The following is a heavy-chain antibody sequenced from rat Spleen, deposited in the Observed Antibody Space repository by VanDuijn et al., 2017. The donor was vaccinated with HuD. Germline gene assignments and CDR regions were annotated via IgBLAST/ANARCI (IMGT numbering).Heavy chain of an antibody. Sequence: EVQLVESGGALVQPGRSLKLSCAASGFTFSNYGMAWVRQAPTTGLEWVATINYDGSSLYYRDSVKGRFTISRDDAKSTLYLQMASLRSEDTATYYCARQGHTMDYYYDWYFDFWGPGTMVTVSS. D-gene: IGHD1-6*01. J-gene: IGHJ1*01. CDR2: INYDGSSL. V-gene: IGHV5-29*01. CDR3: ARQGHTMDYYYDWYFDF. CDR1: GFTFSNYG.